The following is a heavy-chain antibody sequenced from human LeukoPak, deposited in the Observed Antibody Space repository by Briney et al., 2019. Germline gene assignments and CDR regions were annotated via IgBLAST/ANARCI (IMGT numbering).Heavy chain of an antibody. V-gene: IGHV4-4*02. CDR1: SDSIFTSNW. CDR2: IFHSGST. D-gene: IGHD7-27*01. CDR3: ARARRSWGTFDI. J-gene: IGHJ3*02. Sequence: SGTLSLTCTVSSDSIFTSNWWSWVRQPPGKGLEWIGQIFHSGSTSYSPSLKSRVTISMDKSKNQISLRLTSVTAADTAVYYCARARRSWGTFDIWGQGSMVTVSS.